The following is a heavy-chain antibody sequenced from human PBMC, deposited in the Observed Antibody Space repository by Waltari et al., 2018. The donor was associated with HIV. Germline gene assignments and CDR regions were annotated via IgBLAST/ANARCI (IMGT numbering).Heavy chain of an antibody. CDR2: SKSDGSNT. CDR1: GFTFSRYW. D-gene: IGHD4-17*01. J-gene: IGHJ4*02. Sequence: EVQLVESGGGLVQPGGSLRLSCAASGFTFSRYWMHWVRQAPGKGLVWVSRSKSDGSNTDYADSVSGRITISRDNAKNTLYLEMNSLRAEDTAVYYCARGLSLGDRYRIDYFHYWGQGALVTVSS. V-gene: IGHV3-74*01. CDR3: ARGLSLGDRYRIDYFHY.